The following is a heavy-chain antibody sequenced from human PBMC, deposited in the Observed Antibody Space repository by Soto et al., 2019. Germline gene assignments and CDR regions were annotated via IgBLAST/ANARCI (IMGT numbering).Heavy chain of an antibody. V-gene: IGHV3-23*01. J-gene: IGHJ3*01. CDR3: VREGRGSFDF. CDR2: IGGRGNSA. D-gene: IGHD5-12*01. Sequence: AGGSLRLSCAASGFIFTNYAMNWVRQAPGKGLEWVSVIGGRGNSAYYADSVQGRFTIPRDNSKNTLSLQMSSLTADDTAIYYCVREGRGSFDFWGRGTMVTVSS. CDR1: GFIFTNYA.